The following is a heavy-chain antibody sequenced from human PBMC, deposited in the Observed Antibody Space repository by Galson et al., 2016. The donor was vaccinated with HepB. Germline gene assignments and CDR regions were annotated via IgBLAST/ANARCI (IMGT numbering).Heavy chain of an antibody. D-gene: IGHD4-23*01. V-gene: IGHV3-53*01. CDR3: AKDGVYGGNSVWWACDI. CDR2: IYSSGTS. J-gene: IGHJ3*02. Sequence: SLRLSCAASGFSVSSSYMSWVRQAPGKGLEWVSIIYSSGTSYYADSVKGRFTISRDNSKNMLYFQMNSLRAEDTAVYYCAKDGVYGGNSVWWACDIWGRGTVVTVSS. CDR1: GFSVSSSY.